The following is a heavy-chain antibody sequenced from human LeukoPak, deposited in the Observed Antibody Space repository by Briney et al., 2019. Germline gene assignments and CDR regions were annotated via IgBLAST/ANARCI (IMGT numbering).Heavy chain of an antibody. CDR3: ARGYGTTADLLHL. Sequence: PSETLSLTCTVSGGSISSYFWSWIRQPAGKGLEYIGRIYSSGSTNYNPSFKSRVTMSVDTSKNQFSLKLTSVTAADTAVYYCARGYGTTADLLHLWGQGTLVTVSS. CDR1: GGSISSYF. CDR2: IYSSGST. D-gene: IGHD1-7*01. J-gene: IGHJ5*02. V-gene: IGHV4-4*07.